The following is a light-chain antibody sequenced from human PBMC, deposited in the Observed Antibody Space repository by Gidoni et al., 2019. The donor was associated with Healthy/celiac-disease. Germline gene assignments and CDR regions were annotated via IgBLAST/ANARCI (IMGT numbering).Light chain of an antibody. CDR1: QGISNY. Sequence: DIQMPHSPSSLSASVGDRVTITCRASQGISNYLAWYQQKPGKVPKLLIYAASTLQSGVPSRFSGSGSGTDFTLTISSLQPEDVATYYCQKDNSALFTCGPGTKVDIK. CDR2: AAS. J-gene: IGKJ3*01. CDR3: QKDNSALFT. V-gene: IGKV1-27*01.